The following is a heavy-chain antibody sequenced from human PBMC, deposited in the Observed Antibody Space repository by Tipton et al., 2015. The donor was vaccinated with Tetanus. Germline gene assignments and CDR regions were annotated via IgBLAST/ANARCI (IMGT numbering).Heavy chain of an antibody. D-gene: IGHD2-2*01. CDR3: SRALGSTDPQQPGVYFFYYYGTDV. CDR2: IFHSGST. CDR1: GDSISRGSYT. V-gene: IGHV4-30-2*01. J-gene: IGHJ6*02. Sequence: TLSLTCTVSGDSISRGSYTWSWIRQRPGKGLEWIGYIFHSGSTSYNPSLKSRVTISLDRSKNQFSLSLRSVTAADTAVYFCSRALGSTDPQQPGVYFFYYYGTDVWGHGTTVTVSS.